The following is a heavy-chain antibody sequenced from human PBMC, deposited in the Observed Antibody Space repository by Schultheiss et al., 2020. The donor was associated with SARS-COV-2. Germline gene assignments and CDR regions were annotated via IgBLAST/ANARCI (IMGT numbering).Heavy chain of an antibody. D-gene: IGHD1-26*01. CDR1: GFTFRSYW. Sequence: GGSLRLSCAASGFTFRSYWMNWVRQAPGKGLEWVSAISSSGTYIYYADSLRGRFTISRDNAKNSLYLQMNSLRPDDTAVYYCARDGSPAEYGAYWGQGILVTVSS. CDR3: ARDGSPAEYGAY. V-gene: IGHV3-21*01. CDR2: ISSSGTYI. J-gene: IGHJ4*02.